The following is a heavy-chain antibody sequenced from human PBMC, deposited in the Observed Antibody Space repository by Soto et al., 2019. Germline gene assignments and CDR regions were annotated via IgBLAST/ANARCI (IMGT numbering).Heavy chain of an antibody. V-gene: IGHV1-46*01. J-gene: IGHJ5*02. Sequence: ASVKVSCKASGYTFTSYYMHWVRQAPGQGLEWMGIINPSGGSTSYAQKFQGRVTMTRDTSTSTVYMELSSLRSEDTAVYYCARGEYYYDSSGYRGNWFDPWGQGTLVTVTS. CDR3: ARGEYYYDSSGYRGNWFDP. D-gene: IGHD3-22*01. CDR1: GYTFTSYY. CDR2: INPSGGST.